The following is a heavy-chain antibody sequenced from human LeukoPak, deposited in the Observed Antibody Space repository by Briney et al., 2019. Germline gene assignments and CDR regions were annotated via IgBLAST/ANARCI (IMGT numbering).Heavy chain of an antibody. CDR3: ARSALLDY. Sequence: GESLKISCRGSEYSFTSYWIGWVRQMPGKGLEWMGIIYPGDSDTRYSPSFQGQVTISADKSISTAYLQWNSLKASDTAMYYCARSALLDYWGQGILVTVSS. J-gene: IGHJ4*02. CDR1: EYSFTSYW. V-gene: IGHV5-51*01. CDR2: IYPGDSDT.